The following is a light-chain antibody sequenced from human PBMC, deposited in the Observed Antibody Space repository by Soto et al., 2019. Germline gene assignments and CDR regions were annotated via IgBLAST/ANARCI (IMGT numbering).Light chain of an antibody. CDR2: DVN. J-gene: IGLJ2*01. CDR1: SSYVGAYIY. CDR3: ASYTTSDTMI. Sequence: QSALTQPASVSGSPGQSITISCAGSSSYVGAYIYVSWYQQHPGKVPKLIIYDVNDRPSGVSDRFSGSKSGNTASLTISGLQAEDEGDYYCASYTTSDTMIFGGGTKLTVL. V-gene: IGLV2-14*01.